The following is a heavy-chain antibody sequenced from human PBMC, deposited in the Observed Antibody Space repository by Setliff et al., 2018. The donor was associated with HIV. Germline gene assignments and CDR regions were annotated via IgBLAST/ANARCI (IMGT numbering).Heavy chain of an antibody. D-gene: IGHD3-22*01. CDR1: GGSISSSSYY. CDR2: VYYSGST. Sequence: SETLSLTCIVSGGSISSSSYYWGWIRQPPGKGLEWIGTVYYSGSTYYNPSLKSRVTISVDTSKNQFSLKLSSVTAADTAVYYCARQAIFGYYDSSGYLDYMDVWGKGTTVTAP. CDR3: ARQAIFGYYDSSGYLDYMDV. J-gene: IGHJ6*03. V-gene: IGHV4-39*01.